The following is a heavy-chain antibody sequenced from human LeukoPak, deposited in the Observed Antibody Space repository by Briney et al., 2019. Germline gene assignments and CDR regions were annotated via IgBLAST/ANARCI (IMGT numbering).Heavy chain of an antibody. J-gene: IGHJ6*02. CDR2: ISYDGSNK. CDR3: AKDRGSGSTSCYLCYYYYGMDV. D-gene: IGHD2-2*01. Sequence: GRSLRLSCAASGFTFSSYGMHWVRQAPGKGLEWVAVISYDGSNKYYADSVKGRFTISRDNSKNTLYLQMNSPRAEDTAVYYCAKDRGSGSTSCYLCYYYYGMDVWGQGTTVTLSS. V-gene: IGHV3-30*18. CDR1: GFTFSSYG.